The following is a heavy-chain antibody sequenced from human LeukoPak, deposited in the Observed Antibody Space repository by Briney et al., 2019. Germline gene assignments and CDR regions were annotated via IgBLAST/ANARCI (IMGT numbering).Heavy chain of an antibody. CDR3: ARGVHDSSGYYY. CDR2: IIPIFGTA. D-gene: IGHD3-22*01. Sequence: ASVTVSCKASGGTFSSYAISWVRQAPGQGLEWMGGIIPIFGTANYAQKFQGRVTITADESTSTAYMELSSLRSEDTAVYYCARGVHDSSGYYYWGQGTLVTVSS. V-gene: IGHV1-69*13. J-gene: IGHJ4*02. CDR1: GGTFSSYA.